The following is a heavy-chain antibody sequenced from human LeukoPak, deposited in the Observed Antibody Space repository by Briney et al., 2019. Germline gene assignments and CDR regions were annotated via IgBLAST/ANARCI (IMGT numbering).Heavy chain of an antibody. D-gene: IGHD1-26*01. CDR3: ARAVRWELRYFDY. Sequence: SGTLSLTCAVYGGSFSGYYWSWIRQPPGKGLEWIGEINHSGSTNYNPSLKSRVTISVDTSKNQFSLKLSSVTAADTAVYYCARAVRWELRYFDYWGQGTLVTVSS. CDR2: INHSGST. CDR1: GGSFSGYY. J-gene: IGHJ4*02. V-gene: IGHV4-34*01.